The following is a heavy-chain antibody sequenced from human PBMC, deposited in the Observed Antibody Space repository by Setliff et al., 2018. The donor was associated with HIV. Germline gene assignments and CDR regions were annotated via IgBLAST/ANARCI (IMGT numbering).Heavy chain of an antibody. CDR1: GGSISSGGYY. CDR2: IYYSGGT. J-gene: IGHJ6*03. CDR3: ARVPTNPDFYYYYMDV. Sequence: SETLSLTCTVSGGSISSGGYYWSWIRQHPGKGLEWIGYIYYSGGTYYNPSLKSRVTISVDTSKNQFSLKLSSVTAADNAVYYWARVPTNPDFYYYYMDVWGKGTTVTVSS. V-gene: IGHV4-31*03.